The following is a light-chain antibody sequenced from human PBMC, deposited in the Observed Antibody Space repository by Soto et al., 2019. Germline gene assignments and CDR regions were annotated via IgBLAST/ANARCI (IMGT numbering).Light chain of an antibody. CDR1: QSVSSY. CDR3: QQYNKWRT. Sequence: EIVLTQSPVTLSLSPGERATLSCRASQSVSSYLAWYQQKPGQAPRLLIYGASTRATGIPARISGSGSGTEFTLTISSLQSEDFAVYYCQQYNKWRTVGQGTKVDIK. CDR2: GAS. V-gene: IGKV3-15*01. J-gene: IGKJ1*01.